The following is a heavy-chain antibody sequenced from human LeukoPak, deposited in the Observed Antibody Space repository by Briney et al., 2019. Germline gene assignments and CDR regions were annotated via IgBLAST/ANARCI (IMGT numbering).Heavy chain of an antibody. V-gene: IGHV1-69*06. Sequence: SVKVSFKASGGTFTSYAISWVRQAPGQGLEWMGGIIPIFGTANYAQKFQGRVTITADKSTSTAYMELSSLRSEDTAVYYCARTNRYFDWLLFFDYWGQGTLVTVSS. CDR2: IIPIFGTA. CDR1: GGTFTSYA. CDR3: ARTNRYFDWLLFFDY. J-gene: IGHJ4*02. D-gene: IGHD3-9*01.